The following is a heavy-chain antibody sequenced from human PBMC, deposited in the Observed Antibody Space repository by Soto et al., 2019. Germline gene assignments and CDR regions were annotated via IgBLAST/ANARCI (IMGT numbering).Heavy chain of an antibody. J-gene: IGHJ5*02. D-gene: IGHD1-1*01. CDR1: RFSFSSYA. CDR2: ISGSGATS. V-gene: IGHV3-23*01. Sequence: EVQLLESGGGLVQPGGSLRLSCAASRFSFSSYAMNWVRQAPGKGLEWVSGISGSGATSNYADSVKGRFTISRDNSRNTLFLQMSSLRPDDTAVYYCVGRQNGWFDPWGQGTLVTVSS. CDR3: VGRQNGWFDP.